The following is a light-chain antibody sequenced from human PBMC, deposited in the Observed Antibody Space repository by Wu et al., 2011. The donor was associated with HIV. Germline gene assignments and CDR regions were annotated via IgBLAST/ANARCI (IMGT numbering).Light chain of an antibody. J-gene: IGKJ1*01. Sequence: TVLTQSPGILSLSPGERATLSCRASQTVSSNYLAWYQQKPGQSPRLLIYGASRRATGTPDRFGGSGSGTYFTLTISRLEPEDFAVYYCQQYGSSPWMFGQGDQGGNQT. V-gene: IGKV3-20*01. CDR3: QQYGSSPWM. CDR2: GAS. CDR1: QTVSSNY.